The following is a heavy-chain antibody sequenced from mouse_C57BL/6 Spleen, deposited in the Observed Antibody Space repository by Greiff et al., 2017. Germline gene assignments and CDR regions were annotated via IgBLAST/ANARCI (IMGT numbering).Heavy chain of an antibody. J-gene: IGHJ4*01. CDR3: ARDYGGGAMDY. Sequence: VQLQQPGAELVKPGASVKLSCKASGYTFTSYWMQWVKQRPGQGLEWIGEIDPSDSYTNYNQKFKGKATLTVDTSSSTAYMQLSSLTSEDSAVYYCARDYGGGAMDYWGQGTSVTVSS. V-gene: IGHV1-50*01. CDR1: GYTFTSYW. CDR2: IDPSDSYT. D-gene: IGHD1-1*01.